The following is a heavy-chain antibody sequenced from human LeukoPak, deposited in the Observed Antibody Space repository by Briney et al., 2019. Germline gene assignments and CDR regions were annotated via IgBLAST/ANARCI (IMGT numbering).Heavy chain of an antibody. CDR3: ARDPGPGAFDI. J-gene: IGHJ3*02. V-gene: IGHV3-30-3*01. CDR1: GFTFSSYA. Sequence: GRSLRLSCAASGFTFSSYAMHWVRQAPGKGLEWVAVISYDGSNKYYADSVKGRFTISRDNSKNTLYLQMNSLRAEDTAVYYCARDPGPGAFDIWGQGTMVTVSS. CDR2: ISYDGSNK.